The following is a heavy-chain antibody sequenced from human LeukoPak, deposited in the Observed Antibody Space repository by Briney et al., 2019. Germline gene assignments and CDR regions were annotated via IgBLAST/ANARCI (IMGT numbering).Heavy chain of an antibody. Sequence: SETLSLTCAVSGYSISSGYYWGWIRQPPGKGLEYIGEINHGGSTKYNPSLKSRVTISVDTSKSQFSLKLSSVTAADTAVYYCARGRAEYSSGWFFDYWGPGTLVTVSS. CDR1: GYSISSGYY. D-gene: IGHD6-19*01. J-gene: IGHJ4*02. V-gene: IGHV4-38-2*01. CDR2: INHGGST. CDR3: ARGRAEYSSGWFFDY.